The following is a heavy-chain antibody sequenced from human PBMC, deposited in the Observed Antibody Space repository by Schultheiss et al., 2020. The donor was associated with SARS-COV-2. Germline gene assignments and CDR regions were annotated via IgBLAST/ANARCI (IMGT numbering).Heavy chain of an antibody. Sequence: SETLSLTCTVSGGSISSSSYYWGWIRQPPGKGLEWIGSIYYSGSTYYNPSLKSRVTISVDTSKNQFSLKLSSVTAADTAVYYCARSPFLGSGRHLDYWGQGTLVTVSS. J-gene: IGHJ4*02. CDR3: ARSPFLGSGRHLDY. D-gene: IGHD2-15*01. CDR1: GGSISSSSYY. CDR2: IYYSGST. V-gene: IGHV4-39*07.